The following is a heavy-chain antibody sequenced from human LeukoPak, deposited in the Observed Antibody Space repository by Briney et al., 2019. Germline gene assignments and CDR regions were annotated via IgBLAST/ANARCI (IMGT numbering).Heavy chain of an antibody. CDR1: GFTFSSYG. Sequence: GSLRLSCAASGFTFSSYGMHWVRQAPGKGLEWVAVISYDGSSKYYADSVKGRFTISRDNSKNTLYLQMNSLRAEDTAVYYCARDVALGPTYYYGSGRQLYYFDYWGQGTLVTVSS. V-gene: IGHV3-30*03. CDR2: ISYDGSSK. CDR3: ARDVALGPTYYYGSGRQLYYFDY. J-gene: IGHJ4*02. D-gene: IGHD3-10*01.